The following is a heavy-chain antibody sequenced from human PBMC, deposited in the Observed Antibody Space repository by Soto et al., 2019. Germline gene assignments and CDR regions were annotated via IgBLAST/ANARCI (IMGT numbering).Heavy chain of an antibody. CDR1: GCTFSNYA. D-gene: IGHD6-19*01. CDR2: ISGSGDST. V-gene: IGHV3-23*01. Sequence: GGSLRLSCAASGCTFSNYAMSWVRQAPGKGLEWVSAISGSGDSTYYADSVKGRFTISRDNSKNTLYLQMNSLRAEDTAVYYCAKGWWGAVAGKVYYYYYMGVWGKGTTVTVSS. J-gene: IGHJ6*03. CDR3: AKGWWGAVAGKVYYYYYMGV.